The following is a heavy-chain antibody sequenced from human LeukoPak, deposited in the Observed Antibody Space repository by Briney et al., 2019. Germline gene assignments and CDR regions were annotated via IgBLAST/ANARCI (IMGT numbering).Heavy chain of an antibody. CDR1: GFTFSSYA. Sequence: PGGSLRLSCAASGFTFSSYAMSWVRQASGKGLEWVSAISGSGGSTYYADSVKGRFTISRDNSKNTLYLQMNSLRAEDTAVYYCAKAVFMVRGVIISRKGYYFDYWGQGTLVTVSS. V-gene: IGHV3-23*01. CDR2: ISGSGGST. CDR3: AKAVFMVRGVIISRKGYYFDY. D-gene: IGHD3-10*01. J-gene: IGHJ4*02.